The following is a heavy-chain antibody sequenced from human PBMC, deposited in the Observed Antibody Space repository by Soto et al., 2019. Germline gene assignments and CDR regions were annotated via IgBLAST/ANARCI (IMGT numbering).Heavy chain of an antibody. J-gene: IGHJ5*02. Sequence: QITLKESGPTLVKPTQTLTLTCTFSGFSLSTSGVGVGWIRQPPGKALEWLALIYWNDDKRYSPSLKSRLTITKDTSKNQVVLTMTNMDPVDTATYYCAQRIQGGYSGYVHNWFDPWGQGTLVTVSS. CDR3: AQRIQGGYSGYVHNWFDP. CDR2: IYWNDDK. D-gene: IGHD5-12*01. V-gene: IGHV2-5*01. CDR1: GFSLSTSGVG.